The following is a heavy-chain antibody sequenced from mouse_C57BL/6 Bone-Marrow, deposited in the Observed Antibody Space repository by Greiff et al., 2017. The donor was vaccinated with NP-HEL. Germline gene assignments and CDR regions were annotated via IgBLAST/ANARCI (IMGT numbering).Heavy chain of an antibody. Sequence: QVQLKQPGAELVKPGASVKVSCKASGYTFTSYWMHWVKQRPGQGLEWIGRIHPSDSDTNYNQKFKGKATLTVDKSSSTAYMQLSSLTSEDSAVYDCAIYDGYFYWYFDVWGTGTTVTVSS. D-gene: IGHD2-3*01. V-gene: IGHV1-74*01. CDR2: IHPSDSDT. CDR3: AIYDGYFYWYFDV. CDR1: GYTFTSYW. J-gene: IGHJ1*03.